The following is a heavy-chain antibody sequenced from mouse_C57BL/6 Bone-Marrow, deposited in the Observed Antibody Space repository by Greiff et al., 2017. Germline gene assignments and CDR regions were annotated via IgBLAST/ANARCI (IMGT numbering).Heavy chain of an antibody. Sequence: QVQLQQSGAELARPGASVKLSCKASGYTFTSYGISWVKQRTGQGLEWIGEIYPRSGNTYYNEKFKGTATLTADKSSSTAYMELRSLTSEDSAVYFCARFPYYYGSNYFDYWGQGTTLTVSS. CDR3: ARFPYYYGSNYFDY. D-gene: IGHD1-1*01. J-gene: IGHJ2*01. CDR1: GYTFTSYG. CDR2: IYPRSGNT. V-gene: IGHV1-81*01.